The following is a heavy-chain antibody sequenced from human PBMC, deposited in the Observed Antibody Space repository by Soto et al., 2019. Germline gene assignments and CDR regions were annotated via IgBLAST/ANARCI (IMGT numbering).Heavy chain of an antibody. CDR1: GFTFSDYY. V-gene: IGHV3-23*01. CDR3: AKIGSSWIFDY. Sequence: PGGSLRLSCAASGFTFSDYYMSWIRQAPGKGLEWVSDISGSGGSTYYADSVKGRFTISRDNSKNTLYLQMNSLRAEDTAVYYCAKIGSSWIFDYWGQGTLVTVSS. D-gene: IGHD6-13*01. J-gene: IGHJ4*02. CDR2: ISGSGGST.